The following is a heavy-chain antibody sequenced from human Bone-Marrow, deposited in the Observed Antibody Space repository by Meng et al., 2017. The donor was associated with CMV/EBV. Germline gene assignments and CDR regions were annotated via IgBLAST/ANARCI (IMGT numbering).Heavy chain of an antibody. CDR1: GFTFSSYA. J-gene: IGHJ6*02. CDR3: ARQPRYGGNSGPRGYFGMYV. V-gene: IGHV3-23*03. CDR2: IYSGGSST. D-gene: IGHD4-23*01. Sequence: GESLKISCAASGFTFSSYAMSWVRQAPGKGLEWVSVIYSGGSSTYYADSVKGRFTISRDNSKNTLYLQMNSLRAEDTAVYYCARQPRYGGNSGPRGYFGMYVWGQGTTVTVSS.